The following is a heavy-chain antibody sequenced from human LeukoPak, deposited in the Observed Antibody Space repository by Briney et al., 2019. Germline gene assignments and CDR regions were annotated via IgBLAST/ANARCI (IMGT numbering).Heavy chain of an antibody. Sequence: ASVKVSCKASGYTFTGYYMHWVRQAPGQGLEWMGWIDPNSGGTNYAQKFQGRVTMTRDTSISTAYMELSRLRSDDTAVYYCARDLSSSGWYVWFDPWGQGTLVTVSS. J-gene: IGHJ5*02. D-gene: IGHD6-19*01. V-gene: IGHV1-2*02. CDR1: GYTFTGYY. CDR3: ARDLSSSGWYVWFDP. CDR2: IDPNSGGT.